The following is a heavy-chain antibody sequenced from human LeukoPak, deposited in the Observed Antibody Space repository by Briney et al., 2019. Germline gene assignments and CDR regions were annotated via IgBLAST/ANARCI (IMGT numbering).Heavy chain of an antibody. CDR3: ARGAPYYYYMDI. Sequence: SETLSLTCTVSGGSISSYYWSWIRQPPGKGLEWIGYIYYSGSTNYNPSLKSRVTISVDTSKNQFSLKLSSVTAADTAVYYCARGAPYYYYMDIWGKGTTVTVSS. CDR2: IYYSGST. J-gene: IGHJ6*03. V-gene: IGHV4-59*01. CDR1: GGSISSYY.